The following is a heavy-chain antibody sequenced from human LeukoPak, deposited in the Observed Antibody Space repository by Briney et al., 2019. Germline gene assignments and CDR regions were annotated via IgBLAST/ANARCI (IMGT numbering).Heavy chain of an antibody. CDR2: VTWNTGNL. D-gene: IGHD6-6*01. CDR3: ARDPKAGIAARLLSVE. Sequence: GGSLRLSCSMSGVDFENYGMHWFRQRPGKGLEWVSSVTWNTGNLGYGDSVEGRFTVSRDNARNSVYLQMSSLRPEDTAVYYCARDPKAGIAARLLSVEWGQGTLVTVSS. CDR1: GVDFENYG. J-gene: IGHJ4*02. V-gene: IGHV3-9*01.